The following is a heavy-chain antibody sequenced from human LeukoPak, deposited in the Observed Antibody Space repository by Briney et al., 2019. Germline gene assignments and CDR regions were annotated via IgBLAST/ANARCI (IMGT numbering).Heavy chain of an antibody. V-gene: IGHV1-2*04. Sequence: ASVKVSCKASGYTFTSYYMHWVRQAPGQGLEWMGWINPNSGGTNYAQKFQGWVTMTRDTSISTAYMELSRLRSDDTAVYYCARDLTVAGTGFDYWGQGTLVTVSP. CDR1: GYTFTSYY. D-gene: IGHD6-19*01. CDR2: INPNSGGT. J-gene: IGHJ4*02. CDR3: ARDLTVAGTGFDY.